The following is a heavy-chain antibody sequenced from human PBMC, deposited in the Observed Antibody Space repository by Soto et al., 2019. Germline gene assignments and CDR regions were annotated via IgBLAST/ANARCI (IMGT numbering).Heavy chain of an antibody. J-gene: IGHJ4*02. CDR2: IYYSGAT. V-gene: IGHV4-31*03. CDR1: GDSISSGGYY. Sequence: PSETLSLTCTVSGDSISSGGYYWNWIRQHPEKGLEWIGYIYYSGATSYNPSLKSRFIISIDTSKNQFSLKLISVTAADTAVYYCARDGGYTSGRYRFEHWGQGALVTVSS. CDR3: ARDGGYTSGRYRFEH. D-gene: IGHD3-10*01.